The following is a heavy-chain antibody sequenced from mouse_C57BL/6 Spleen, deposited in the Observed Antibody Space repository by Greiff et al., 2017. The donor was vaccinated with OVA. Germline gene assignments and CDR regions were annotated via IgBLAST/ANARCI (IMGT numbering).Heavy chain of an antibody. CDR3: ARLGKGY. J-gene: IGHJ2*01. V-gene: IGHV1-50*01. D-gene: IGHD4-1*01. CDR2: LDPSDSYP. Sequence: QVQLQQPGAELVKPGASVKLSCKASGYTFTSYWMPWVKQRPGQGLEWIGELDPSDSYPNYNQKFKGKATLTVDTSSSTAYMQLSSLTSEDSAVYYSARLGKGYWGQGTTLTVSS. CDR1: GYTFTSYW.